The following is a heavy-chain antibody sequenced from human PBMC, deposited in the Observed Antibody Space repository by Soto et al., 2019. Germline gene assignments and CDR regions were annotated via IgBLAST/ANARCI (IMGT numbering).Heavy chain of an antibody. CDR2: IYYSGST. V-gene: IGHV4-31*01. Sequence: QVQLQESGPGLVKPSQTLSLTCTVSGGSISSGDYYWSWIRQHPGKGLEWIGYIYYSGSTYYNPSLKRPVTTSVDPSKNQFSLKLSSVTAADTAVYYCARWWSGSRQGFDPWGQGTLVTVSS. CDR3: ARWWSGSRQGFDP. J-gene: IGHJ5*02. CDR1: GGSISSGDYY. D-gene: IGHD3-3*01.